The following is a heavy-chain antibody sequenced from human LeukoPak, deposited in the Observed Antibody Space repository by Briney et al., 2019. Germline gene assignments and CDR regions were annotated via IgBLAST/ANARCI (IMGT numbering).Heavy chain of an antibody. V-gene: IGHV4-59*08. CDR3: ARGNYYFAFDI. D-gene: IGHD3-10*01. CDR1: GGSISSFY. CDR2: IYYSGST. Sequence: SETLSLTCTVSGGSISSFYWSWIRQPPGKGLEWIGYIYYSGSTNYNPSLKSRVTISVDTSKNQFSLKLSSVTAADTAVYYCARGNYYFAFDIWGQGTMVTVSS. J-gene: IGHJ3*02.